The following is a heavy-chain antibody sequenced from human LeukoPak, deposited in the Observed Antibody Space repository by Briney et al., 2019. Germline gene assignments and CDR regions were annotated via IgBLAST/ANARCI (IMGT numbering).Heavy chain of an antibody. CDR3: AKDVSQGRLLSAAAATTAFDY. J-gene: IGHJ4*02. CDR2: ISSSSSYI. Sequence: GGSLRLSCAASGFTFSSYSMNWVRQAPGKGLEWVSSISSSSSYIYYADSVKGRFTISRDNSKNTLYLQMNSLRAEDTALYYCAKDVSQGRLLSAAAATTAFDYWGQGTLVTVSS. CDR1: GFTFSSYS. D-gene: IGHD6-13*01. V-gene: IGHV3-21*04.